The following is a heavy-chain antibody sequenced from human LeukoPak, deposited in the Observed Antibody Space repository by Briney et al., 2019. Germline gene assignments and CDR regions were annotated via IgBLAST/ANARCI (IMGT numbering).Heavy chain of an antibody. D-gene: IGHD3/OR15-3a*01. CDR3: AKVYGGTGRTGAFHI. CDR2: IRYDGSNK. CDR1: GFTFSSYG. Sequence: GGSLRLSCAASGFTFSSYGMHWVRQAPGKGLEWVAFIRYDGSNKYYADSVKGRFTISRDNSKNTLYLQMNSLRAEDTAVYYCAKVYGGTGRTGAFHIWGQGTMVTVSS. J-gene: IGHJ3*02. V-gene: IGHV3-30*02.